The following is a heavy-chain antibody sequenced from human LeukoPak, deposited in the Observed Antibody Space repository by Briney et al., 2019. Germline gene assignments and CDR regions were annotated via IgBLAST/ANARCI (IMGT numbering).Heavy chain of an antibody. J-gene: IGHJ4*02. CDR3: ARGNIAVPGTPYYFEY. CDR1: GYTFTSYD. Sequence: ASVKVSCKASGYTFTSYDINRVRQATGQGLEWMGWMNPNSGNTYYAQRFQGRVTMTRDTYISTAYMEVSSLRSEDTAVYYCARGNIAVPGTPYYFEYWGQGTLATVSS. V-gene: IGHV1-8*01. CDR2: MNPNSGNT. D-gene: IGHD6-19*01.